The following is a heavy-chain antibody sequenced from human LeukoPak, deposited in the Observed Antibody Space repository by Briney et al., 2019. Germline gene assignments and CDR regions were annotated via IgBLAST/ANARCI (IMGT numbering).Heavy chain of an antibody. Sequence: GGSLRLSCAASGFTFSDYYMSWIRQAPGKGLEWVAVIASDGKTQYYADSVKGRFTISRDNSKSTLYLQMNSLIPEDTAVYYCARAPSSCSGTNCYRYFDYWGQGILVSVSS. V-gene: IGHV3-30*03. CDR1: GFTFSDYY. J-gene: IGHJ4*02. D-gene: IGHD2-2*01. CDR3: ARAPSSCSGTNCYRYFDY. CDR2: IASDGKTQ.